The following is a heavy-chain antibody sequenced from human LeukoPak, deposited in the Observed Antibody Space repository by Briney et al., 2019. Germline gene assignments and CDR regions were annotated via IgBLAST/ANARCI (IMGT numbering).Heavy chain of an antibody. J-gene: IGHJ5*02. D-gene: IGHD3-10*01. CDR2: IKQDGNEK. Sequence: PGGSLRLSCVASGFTFSSYWMTWVRQAPGKGLEWVANIKQDGNEKYFVDSVKGRFTISRDNPKNSLYLQMNSLRAEDTAAYYCARGVYSMVRGVITNWFDPWGQGTLVTVSS. CDR1: GFTFSSYW. V-gene: IGHV3-7*01. CDR3: ARGVYSMVRGVITNWFDP.